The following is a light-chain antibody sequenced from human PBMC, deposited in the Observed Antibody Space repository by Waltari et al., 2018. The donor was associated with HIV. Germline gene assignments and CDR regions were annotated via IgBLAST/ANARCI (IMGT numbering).Light chain of an antibody. CDR2: HDR. CDR1: KLDDKF. J-gene: IGLJ2*01. V-gene: IGLV3-1*01. Sequence: STELTQPPSISVSPGQAATMTCTGNKLDDKFVNWYQHMPGQAPRVVIFHDRTRASGIPERISGSRSGTTATLTISETQALDEADYYCQAWDVIGPRVFGGGTKLTVL. CDR3: QAWDVIGPRV.